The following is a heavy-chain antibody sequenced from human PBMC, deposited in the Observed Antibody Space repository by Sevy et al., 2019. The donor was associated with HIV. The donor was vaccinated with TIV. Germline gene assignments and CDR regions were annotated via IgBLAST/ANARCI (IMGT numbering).Heavy chain of an antibody. D-gene: IGHD1-26*01. Sequence: GGSLRLSCAASQFTFTSYGMYWVRQAPGKGLEWVAVISYDGSNKYYADSVKGRFTISRDNSKNTLYLQMNSLRAEDTAVYYCAKVREAWATTGTFDIWGQGTMVTVSS. CDR3: AKVREAWATTGTFDI. CDR1: QFTFTSYG. J-gene: IGHJ3*02. V-gene: IGHV3-30*18. CDR2: ISYDGSNK.